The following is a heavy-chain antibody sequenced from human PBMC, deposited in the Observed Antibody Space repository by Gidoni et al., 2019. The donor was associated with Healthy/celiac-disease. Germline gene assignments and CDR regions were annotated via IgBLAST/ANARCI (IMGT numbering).Heavy chain of an antibody. CDR1: GSPFDDYT. V-gene: IGHV3-43*01. CDR3: AKERFHGSGWYCGMDV. CDR2: ISWDGGST. Sequence: EVQLVESGGVVVQPGGSLRLSCPASGSPFDDYTMHWVRQAPGKGLEWVSLISWDGGSTYYADSVKGRFTIARDNSKNSLYLQMNSLRTEDTALYYCAKERFHGSGWYCGMDVWGQGTTVTVSS. D-gene: IGHD6-19*01. J-gene: IGHJ6*02.